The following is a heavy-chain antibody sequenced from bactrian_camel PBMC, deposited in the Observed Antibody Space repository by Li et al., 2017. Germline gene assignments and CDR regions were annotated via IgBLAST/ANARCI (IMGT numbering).Heavy chain of an antibody. V-gene: IGHV3S1*01. J-gene: IGHJ4*01. Sequence: HVQLVESGGALVQPGGSLRLSCLTSGFPFQLYWMSWVRQAPGKGLEWVSAISGEDGRARYADSVKDRFTISQDNAKNMMYLQMNSLKPEDTAMYYCAADFGRRNGCIWSRTYLAYWGQGTQVTVS. D-gene: IGHD1*01. CDR1: GFPFQLYW. CDR2: ISGEDGRA. CDR3: AADFGRRNGCIWSRTYLAY.